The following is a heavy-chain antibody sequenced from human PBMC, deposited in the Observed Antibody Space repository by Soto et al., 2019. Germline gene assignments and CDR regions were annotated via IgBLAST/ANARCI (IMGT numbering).Heavy chain of an antibody. CDR1: GYTFISYD. D-gene: IGHD3-22*01. CDR2: MNPNSGNT. CDR3: ARGPYDFPRHWFDP. Sequence: QVQLVQSGAEVKMPGASVKDSCKTSGYTFISYDINWVRQATGQGLEWMGWMNPNSGNTGYAQEFQGRVTMTRSISTRTAYMELTNLKSEDTAVYYCARGPYDFPRHWFDPWGQGTLVTVSS. V-gene: IGHV1-8*01. J-gene: IGHJ5*02.